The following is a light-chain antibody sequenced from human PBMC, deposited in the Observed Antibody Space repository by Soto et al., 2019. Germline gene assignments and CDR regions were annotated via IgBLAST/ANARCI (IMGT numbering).Light chain of an antibody. V-gene: IGKV3-20*01. CDR2: GAS. J-gene: IGKJ5*01. CDR3: QHYGGPPIT. Sequence: EVVLTQSPGTLSLSPGERATLSCRASQSVSSRLAWYQQKSGQAPRLLISGASSRATGIPDRFSGSGSGTDFTLIISRLEPEDFALHYCQHYGGPPITFGQGTRLEIK. CDR1: QSVSSR.